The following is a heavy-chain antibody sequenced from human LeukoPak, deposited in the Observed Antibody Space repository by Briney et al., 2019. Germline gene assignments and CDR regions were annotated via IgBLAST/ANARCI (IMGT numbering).Heavy chain of an antibody. Sequence: GGSLRLSCAAAGFNFRTSWMSWVRQAPGNGLEWVANTKPDEREKYYIDSVKGRFSVSRDNARNSLYLQMNSLRAEDTAVYYCTRDGSGWALDWGQGTLVTVSS. J-gene: IGHJ4*02. V-gene: IGHV3-7*01. CDR1: GFNFRTSW. CDR3: TRDGSGWALD. CDR2: TKPDEREK. D-gene: IGHD6-19*01.